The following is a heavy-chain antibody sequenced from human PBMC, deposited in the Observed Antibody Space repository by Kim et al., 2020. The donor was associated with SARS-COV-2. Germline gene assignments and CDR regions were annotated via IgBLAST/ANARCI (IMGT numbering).Heavy chain of an antibody. D-gene: IGHD3-22*01. CDR1: GGSISSYY. CDR3: ARAGGGGYSQGGFDY. CDR2: IYYSGST. V-gene: IGHV4-59*13. J-gene: IGHJ4*02. Sequence: SETLSLTCTVSGGSISSYYWSWIRQPPGKGLEWIGYIYYSGSTNYNPSLKSRVTISVDTSKNQFSLKLSSVTAADTAVYYCARAGGGGYSQGGFDYWGQGTLVTVSS.